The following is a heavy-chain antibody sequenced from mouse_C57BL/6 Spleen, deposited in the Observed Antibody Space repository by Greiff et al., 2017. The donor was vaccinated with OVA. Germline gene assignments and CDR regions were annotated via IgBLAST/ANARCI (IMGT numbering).Heavy chain of an antibody. J-gene: IGHJ3*01. Sequence: VKLQESGAELVRPGASVTLSCKASGYTFTDYELHWVKQTPVHGLEWIGAIDPETGGTAYNQKFKGKAILTADKSSSTAYMELRSLTSEDSAVYYCTLRGCAYWGQGTLVTVSA. CDR1: GYTFTDYE. CDR3: TLRGCAY. D-gene: IGHD1-1*01. V-gene: IGHV1-15*01. CDR2: IDPETGGT.